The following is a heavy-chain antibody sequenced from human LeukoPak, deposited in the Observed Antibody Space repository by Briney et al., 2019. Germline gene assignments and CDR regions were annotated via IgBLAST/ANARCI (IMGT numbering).Heavy chain of an antibody. CDR3: ARAYGELLYIYFDY. CDR2: INHDGSEK. J-gene: IGHJ4*02. CDR1: GFSFSIYW. Sequence: GGSLRLSCAASGFSFSIYWMSWVRQAPGKGLEWVANINHDGSEKYYVDSVKGRFTISRDNSKNTLYLQMNSLRAEDTAVYYCARAYGELLYIYFDYWGQGTLVTVSS. D-gene: IGHD3-10*01. V-gene: IGHV3-7*03.